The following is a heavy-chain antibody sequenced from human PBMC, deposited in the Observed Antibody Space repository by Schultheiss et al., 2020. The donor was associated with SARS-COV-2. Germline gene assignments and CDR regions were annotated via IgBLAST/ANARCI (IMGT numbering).Heavy chain of an antibody. D-gene: IGHD6-6*01. CDR2: IDTAGDT. CDR3: AREIRPDY. V-gene: IGHV3-13*01. J-gene: IGHJ4*02. CDR1: GFTFSTYD. Sequence: GGSLRLSCAASGFTFSTYDMHWIRQPTGKGLEWVSAIDTAGDTYYPGSVKGRFTISRENARNSLYLQMNSLRAGDTAVYYCAREIRPDYWGQGTLVTVSS.